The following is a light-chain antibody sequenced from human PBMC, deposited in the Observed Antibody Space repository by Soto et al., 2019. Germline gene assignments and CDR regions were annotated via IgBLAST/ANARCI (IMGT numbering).Light chain of an antibody. CDR1: QGISSY. Sequence: DLQLTQSPSFLSASVGDRVTITCRASQGISSYLAWYQQKPGKAPKLLIYAASTLQSGVPSRFSGSGSGTDFTLTISSLQPEDFATYYCQQLNSYPTFGQGTRLEIK. V-gene: IGKV1-9*01. J-gene: IGKJ5*01. CDR2: AAS. CDR3: QQLNSYPT.